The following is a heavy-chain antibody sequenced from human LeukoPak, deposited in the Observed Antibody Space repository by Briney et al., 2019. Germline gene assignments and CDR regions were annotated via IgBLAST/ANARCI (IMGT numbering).Heavy chain of an antibody. J-gene: IGHJ4*02. Sequence: KPSETLSLTCTVSGGSINSDYWTWIRQSPGKGLEWIGYIAYNGIPNYNPSLKSRLTISRGTSKNQFSLNLSSVTAADTAVYYCARERHGHPFDSWGQGTLVTVSS. CDR1: GGSINSDY. CDR3: ARERHGHPFDS. V-gene: IGHV4-59*01. CDR2: IAYNGIP.